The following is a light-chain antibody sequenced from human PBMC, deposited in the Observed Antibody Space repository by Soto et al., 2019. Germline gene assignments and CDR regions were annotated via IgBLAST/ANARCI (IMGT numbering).Light chain of an antibody. CDR1: QGIRND. V-gene: IGKV1-6*01. J-gene: IGKJ1*01. CDR3: LQDYNYPWT. CDR2: AAS. Sequence: AIQMTQSPSSLSASVGDRVTITCRASQGIRNDLGWYQQKPGKAPKLLIYAASSLQSGVPSRFSGSGSGTDFTLNISSLQPEDFSTYYCLQDYNYPWTFGQGTKVEIK.